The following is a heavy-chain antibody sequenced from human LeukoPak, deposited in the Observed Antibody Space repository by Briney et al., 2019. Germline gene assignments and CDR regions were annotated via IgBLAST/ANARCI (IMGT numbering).Heavy chain of an antibody. CDR3: AKDPTVAGTYYFDY. J-gene: IGHJ4*02. V-gene: IGHV3-43*01. D-gene: IGHD6-19*01. Sequence: GGSLRLSCAASGFNFEDYTMHWVRQTPGKGLEWVSLINWDGGSTYYADSVKGRFTISRDNSKNTLYLQMNSLRAEDTAVYYCAKDPTVAGTYYFDYWGQGTLVTVSS. CDR2: INWDGGST. CDR1: GFNFEDYT.